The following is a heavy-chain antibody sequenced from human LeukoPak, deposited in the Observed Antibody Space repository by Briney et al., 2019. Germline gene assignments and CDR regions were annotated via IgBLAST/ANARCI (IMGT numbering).Heavy chain of an antibody. CDR1: GFTFSSYA. Sequence: DPGGSLRLSCSASGFTFSSYAMHWVRQAPGKGLEYVSGISINGGSTDYADSVKGRFTISRDNSKNTVYLQMSSLRAEDTAVYYCVKESRVVRGVIMDAFDMWGQGTMVTVSS. CDR2: ISINGGST. V-gene: IGHV3-64D*06. CDR3: VKESRVVRGVIMDAFDM. J-gene: IGHJ3*02. D-gene: IGHD3-10*01.